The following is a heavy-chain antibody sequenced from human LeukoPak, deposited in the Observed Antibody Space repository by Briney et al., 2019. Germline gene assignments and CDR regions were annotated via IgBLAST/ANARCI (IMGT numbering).Heavy chain of an antibody. CDR2: ISRSGSTI. CDR1: GFPFSSYE. CDR3: ARDPEYYDILTGFNYYYYYGMDV. D-gene: IGHD3-9*01. V-gene: IGHV3-48*03. Sequence: PGGSLSLFCAASGFPFSSYEMNWLRRARGKGLEWVSYISRSGSTIYYADSVKGRFTISRDNAKNSLYLQMNSLRAEDTAVYYCARDPEYYDILTGFNYYYYYGMDVWGKGTTVTVSS. J-gene: IGHJ6*04.